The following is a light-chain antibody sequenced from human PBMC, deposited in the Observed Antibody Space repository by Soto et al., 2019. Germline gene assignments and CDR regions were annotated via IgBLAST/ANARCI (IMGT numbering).Light chain of an antibody. Sequence: QSVLTQPASVSGSPGQSITISCTGTSSDVGGYNYVSWYQQHPGKAPKLMIYDVRNRPSGVSNRFSGSKSVNTASLTISGLQAEDEADYYCSSYTTPSTYVFGTGTKVTVL. CDR2: DVR. CDR3: SSYTTPSTYV. CDR1: SSDVGGYNY. J-gene: IGLJ1*01. V-gene: IGLV2-14*01.